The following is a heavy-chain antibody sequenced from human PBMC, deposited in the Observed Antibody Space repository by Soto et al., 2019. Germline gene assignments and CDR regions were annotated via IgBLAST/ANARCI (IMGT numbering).Heavy chain of an antibody. J-gene: IGHJ6*03. V-gene: IGHV4-34*01. CDR2: INHSGST. CDR3: ARGALKGIAVKNYMDV. Sequence: PSETLALTCAVYGGSFNGYYWSWIRQPPGKGLEWIGEINHSGSTNYNPSLKSRVTISVDTSKNQFSLKLSSVTAADTAVYYCARGALKGIAVKNYMDVWGKGTTVTVSS. CDR1: GGSFNGYY. D-gene: IGHD6-19*01.